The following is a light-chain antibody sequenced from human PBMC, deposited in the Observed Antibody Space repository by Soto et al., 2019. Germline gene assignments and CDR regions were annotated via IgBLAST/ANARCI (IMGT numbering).Light chain of an antibody. J-gene: IGKJ1*01. CDR3: QQYGNSRGT. CDR2: AAS. V-gene: IGKV3-20*01. Sequence: DIVLTQSPGTLSLSPGDRAILSCRASQSVSTSYLAWYQQKPGQAPRLLIYAASSRATGIPDRFSGSGSGTDFTLTISGLEPEDFAVYYCQQYGNSRGTFGQGTKVDIK. CDR1: QSVSTSY.